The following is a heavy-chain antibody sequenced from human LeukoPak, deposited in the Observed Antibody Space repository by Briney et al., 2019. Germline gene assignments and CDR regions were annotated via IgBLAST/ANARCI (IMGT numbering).Heavy chain of an antibody. Sequence: SETLSLTCTVSGGSISSYYWSWIRQPPGKGLEGIGYIYYSGSTNYNPSLKSRVTISVDTSKNQFSLKLSSVTAADTAVYYCARGGYSSSWYVRGGWFDPWGQGTLVTVSS. CDR2: IYYSGST. J-gene: IGHJ5*02. V-gene: IGHV4-59*12. CDR1: GGSISSYY. D-gene: IGHD6-13*01. CDR3: ARGGYSSSWYVRGGWFDP.